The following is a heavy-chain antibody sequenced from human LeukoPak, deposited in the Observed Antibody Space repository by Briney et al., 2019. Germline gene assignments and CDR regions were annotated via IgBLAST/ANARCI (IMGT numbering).Heavy chain of an antibody. V-gene: IGHV1-2*06. CDR2: INTNSGGT. CDR1: GYTFTGYY. D-gene: IGHD3-22*01. J-gene: IGHJ4*02. Sequence: EASVKVSCKASGYTFTGYYMHWGRQAPGQGLELMGRINTNSGGTNYAQKFQSRVTITRDESISTAYMELSRMRSDDTAVYFWARVSGGYYYDGSGYFTYYFDYWGQGTLVTVSS. CDR3: ARVSGGYYYDGSGYFTYYFDY.